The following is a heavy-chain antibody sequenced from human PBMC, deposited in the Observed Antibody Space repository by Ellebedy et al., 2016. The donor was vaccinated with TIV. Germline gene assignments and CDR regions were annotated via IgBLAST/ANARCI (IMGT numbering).Heavy chain of an antibody. CDR2: ISDDGSSY. V-gene: IGHV3-30*18. Sequence: GESLKISCAASGFTFSRNGMHWVRQAPGKGLEWVAVISDDGSSYFHADSVKGRFTISRDNSKNTLYLQMNSLRTGDTAVYYCANHGPPGSDYSFDYWGQGALVTVSS. CDR1: GFTFSRNG. J-gene: IGHJ4*02. CDR3: ANHGPPGSDYSFDY. D-gene: IGHD4-17*01.